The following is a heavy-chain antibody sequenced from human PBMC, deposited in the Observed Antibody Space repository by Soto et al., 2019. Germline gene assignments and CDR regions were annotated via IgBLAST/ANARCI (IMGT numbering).Heavy chain of an antibody. D-gene: IGHD3-16*02. V-gene: IGHV3-53*01. Sequence: GSLRLSCAASGFTVSDNYMNWVRQAPGKGLEWVSIIYSDGSTSYADSVKGRFTISRDNSKNTLHLQMNSLRVEDTAVYYCALVIPLPRGSFLPSGQGTLVTVSS. J-gene: IGHJ5*02. CDR3: ALVIPLPRGSFLP. CDR1: GFTVSDNY. CDR2: IYSDGST.